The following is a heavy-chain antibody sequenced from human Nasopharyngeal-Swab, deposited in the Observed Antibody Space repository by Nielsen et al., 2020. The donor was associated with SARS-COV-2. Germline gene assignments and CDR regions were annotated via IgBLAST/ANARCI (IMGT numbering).Heavy chain of an antibody. Sequence: SETLSLTCTVSGGSISSSSYYWGWIRQPPGKGLEWIGSIYYSGSTYYNPSLKSRVTIPVDTSKNQFSLKLSSVTAADTAVYYCARVYYDSSGYYYYYYYYYMDVWGKGTTVTVSS. CDR3: ARVYYDSSGYYYYYYYYYMDV. CDR1: GGSISSSSYY. D-gene: IGHD3-22*01. V-gene: IGHV4-39*07. CDR2: IYYSGST. J-gene: IGHJ6*03.